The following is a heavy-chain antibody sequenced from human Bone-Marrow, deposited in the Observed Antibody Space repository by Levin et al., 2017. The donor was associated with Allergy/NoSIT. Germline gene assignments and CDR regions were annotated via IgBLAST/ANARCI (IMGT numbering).Heavy chain of an antibody. J-gene: IGHJ5*01. CDR1: GVSMSNYY. CDR2: MYHSGT. Sequence: PSETLSLTCTVSGVSMSNYYWSWIRQSPGTGLEWIGYMYHSGTKYNPSLASRVTMSLDTSRKQFSLQLNSLTSAHTALYHGVTTVCISAVGTSCWFDSWGQGTLVTVSS. V-gene: IGHV4-59*03. D-gene: IGHD4-11*01. CDR3: VTTVCISAVGTSCWFDS.